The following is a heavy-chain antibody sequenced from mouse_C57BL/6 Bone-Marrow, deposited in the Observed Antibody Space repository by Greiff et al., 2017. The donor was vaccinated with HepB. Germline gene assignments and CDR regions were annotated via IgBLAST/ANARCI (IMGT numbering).Heavy chain of an antibody. V-gene: IGHV1-7*01. CDR3: ARSSYGYSFAY. CDR1: GYTFTSYW. CDR2: INPSSGYT. Sequence: QVHVKQSGAELAKPGASVKLSCKASGYTFTSYWMHWVKQRPGQGLEWIGYINPSSGYTKYNQKFKDKATLTADKSSSTAYMQLSSLTYEDSAVYYCARSSYGYSFAYWGQGTLVTVSA. D-gene: IGHD2-2*01. J-gene: IGHJ3*01.